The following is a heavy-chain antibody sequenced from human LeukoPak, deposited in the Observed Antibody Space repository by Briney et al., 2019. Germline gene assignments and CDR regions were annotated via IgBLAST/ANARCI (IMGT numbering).Heavy chain of an antibody. CDR3: ARQRAVAGTEDY. CDR2: ISNRGST. J-gene: IGHJ4*02. CDR1: GGSISSSNYY. V-gene: IGHV4-39*01. Sequence: SETLSPTCTVSGGSISSSNYYWGWLRQPPGKGLEWIGTISNRGSTYYNPSLKSRVTISVDTSKNQLSLKLSSVTAADTAIFYCARQRAVAGTEDYWGQGTLVTVPS. D-gene: IGHD6-19*01.